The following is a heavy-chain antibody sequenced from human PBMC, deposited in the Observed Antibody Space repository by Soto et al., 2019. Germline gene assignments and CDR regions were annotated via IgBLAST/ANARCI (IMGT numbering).Heavy chain of an antibody. D-gene: IGHD3-3*01. J-gene: IGHJ6*02. V-gene: IGHV3-15*01. Sequence: KSGGSLRLSCAASGFTFSNAWMSWVRQAPGKGLEWVGRIKSKTDGGTTDYAAPVKGRFTISRDDSKNTLYLQMNSLKTEDTAVYYCTTDGYDFWSGSPNYYYYGMDVWGQGATVTVSS. CDR2: IKSKTDGGTT. CDR3: TTDGYDFWSGSPNYYYYGMDV. CDR1: GFTFSNAW.